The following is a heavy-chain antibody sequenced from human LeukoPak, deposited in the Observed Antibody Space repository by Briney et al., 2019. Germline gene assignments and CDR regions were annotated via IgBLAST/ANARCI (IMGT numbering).Heavy chain of an antibody. CDR1: GGSISSHY. CDR2: IYYSGST. V-gene: IGHV4-59*11. CDR3: ARGSGQWGFDS. D-gene: IGHD3-10*01. Sequence: SGPTLVKPSETLSLTCTVSGGSISSHYWSWIRQPPGKTLEWIGYIYYSGSTNYNPSLRSRVTISVDSSKNQFSLKLSSVTAADTAVYYCARGSGQWGFDSWGQGTLVTVSS. J-gene: IGHJ4*02.